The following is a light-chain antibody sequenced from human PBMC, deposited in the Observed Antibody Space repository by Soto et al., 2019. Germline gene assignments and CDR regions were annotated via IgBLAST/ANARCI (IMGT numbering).Light chain of an antibody. CDR1: QSVSNNF. V-gene: IGKV3-20*01. J-gene: IGKJ1*01. Sequence: ELVLTQSPGTLSLSPGERATLSCRASQSVSNNFLAWYQQRPGQAPRLLVYGASRRVTGIPDRFSGGGSGTDFTLTISRLEPEDFAVYYCQQYNNWPPWTFGQGTKVDIK. CDR2: GAS. CDR3: QQYNNWPPWT.